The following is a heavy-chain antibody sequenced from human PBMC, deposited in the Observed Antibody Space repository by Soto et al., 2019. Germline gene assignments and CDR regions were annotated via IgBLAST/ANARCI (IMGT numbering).Heavy chain of an antibody. V-gene: IGHV3-74*01. Sequence: EVQLVESGGGLILPGGSLRLSCAASGFTFNTHWMHWVRQAPGKGLVWVSRINSDGSITDYADSVKGRFSISRDNPRNTLYLQMNSLSPEDTAFYYCARAMTSVGAAAKGDFWCQVTLVTVSS. CDR3: ARAMTSVGAAAKGDF. D-gene: IGHD1-26*01. J-gene: IGHJ4*02. CDR1: GFTFNTHW. CDR2: INSDGSIT.